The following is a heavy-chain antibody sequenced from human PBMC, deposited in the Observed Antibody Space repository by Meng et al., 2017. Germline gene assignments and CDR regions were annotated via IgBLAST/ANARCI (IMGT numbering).Heavy chain of an antibody. J-gene: IGHJ4*02. V-gene: IGHV3-15*01. CDR2: IKSKTDGGTT. Sequence: EGQLGESGGGLVKPGGSLRLSCAASGFTFSNAWMSWVRQAPGKGLEWVGRIKSKTDGGTTDYAAPVKGRFTISRDDSKNTLYLQMNSLKTEDTAVYYCTLDTAMVTIDYWGQGTLVTVSS. CDR3: TLDTAMVTIDY. D-gene: IGHD5-18*01. CDR1: GFTFSNAW.